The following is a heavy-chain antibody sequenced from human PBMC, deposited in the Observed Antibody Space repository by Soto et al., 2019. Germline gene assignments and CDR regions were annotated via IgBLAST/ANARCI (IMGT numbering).Heavy chain of an antibody. CDR2: ISYDGSNK. Sequence: QVQLVESGGGVVQPGRSLRLSCAASGFTFSSYAMHWVRQAPGKGLEWVAVISYDGSNKYYADSVKGRFTISRDNSKNTLYLQMNSLRTEDTAVYYCARPLWRDDYNWGYFDLWGRGHPGHCLL. D-gene: IGHD4-4*01. V-gene: IGHV3-30-3*01. CDR1: GFTFSSYA. J-gene: IGHJ2*01. CDR3: ARPLWRDDYNWGYFDL.